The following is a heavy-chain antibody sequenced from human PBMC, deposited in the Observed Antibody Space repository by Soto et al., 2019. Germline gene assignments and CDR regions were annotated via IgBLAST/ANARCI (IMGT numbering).Heavy chain of an antibody. CDR1: RGSFNAYS. J-gene: IGHJ6*02. CDR2: IDHSGST. CDR3: ARGLRYSGMDV. V-gene: IGHV4-34*01. Sequence: PSETLSLTCAVHRGSFNAYSWTWIRQPPGKGLEWIGEIDHSGSTTYNPSLKSRIIMLVDTSKNQFSLNVSSMTAADTAVYYCARGLRYSGMDVWGQGTTVTVSS.